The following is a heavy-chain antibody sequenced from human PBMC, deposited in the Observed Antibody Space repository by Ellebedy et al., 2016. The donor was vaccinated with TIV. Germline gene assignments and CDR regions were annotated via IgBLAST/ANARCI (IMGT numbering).Heavy chain of an antibody. J-gene: IGHJ4*02. CDR3: ARDTSGNSFNY. CDR2: INPNSGGT. Sequence: ASVKVSCKASGYTFTAYHIHWVRQAPGQGLEWMGWINPNSGGTNYAQKFQGRVTMTRDTSISTAYMELSRLRSDDTAVYYCARDTSGNSFNYWGQGTLVTVSS. V-gene: IGHV1-2*02. CDR1: GYTFTAYH. D-gene: IGHD1-26*01.